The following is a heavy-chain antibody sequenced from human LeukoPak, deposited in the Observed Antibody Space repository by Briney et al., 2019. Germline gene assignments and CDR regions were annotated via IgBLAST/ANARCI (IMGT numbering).Heavy chain of an antibody. CDR1: GFTFSSYA. Sequence: SGGSLRLSCAASGFTFSSYAMHWVRQAPGKGLEWVAVISYDGSNKYYADSVKGRFTISRDNSKNTLYLQMNSLRAEDTAVYYCASRYFDWLLQTPDAFDIWGQGTMVTVPS. J-gene: IGHJ3*02. D-gene: IGHD3-9*01. CDR2: ISYDGSNK. V-gene: IGHV3-30*14. CDR3: ASRYFDWLLQTPDAFDI.